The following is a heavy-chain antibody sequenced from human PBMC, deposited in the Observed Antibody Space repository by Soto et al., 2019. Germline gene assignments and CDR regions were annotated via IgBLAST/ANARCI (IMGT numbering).Heavy chain of an antibody. CDR3: ARERVVVVAARAFEI. CDR2: IYYSGRT. Sequence: QVQLQESGPGLVKPSQTLSLTCTVSGGSISSGGYYWSWIRQHPGKGLEWIGYIYYSGRTYYNPSRKSRVTISVDTSKNQVSLKLSSVTAAATAVYYWARERVVVVAARAFEIWGQGTMVTVSS. J-gene: IGHJ3*02. CDR1: GGSISSGGYY. D-gene: IGHD2-15*01. V-gene: IGHV4-31*03.